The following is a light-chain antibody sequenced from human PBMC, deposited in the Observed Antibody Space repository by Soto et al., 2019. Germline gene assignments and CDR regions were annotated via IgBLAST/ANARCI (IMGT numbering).Light chain of an antibody. Sequence: QSALTQPASASGSPGQSITSSCSGTSSDVGSSRYVSWYQQHPGRAPKLMIYEVSNRPSGVSNRFSGSKSGNTASLTISGLQAEDEADYYCSSYTSSYTLLFGGGTKLTVL. CDR3: SSYTSSYTLL. V-gene: IGLV2-14*01. CDR2: EVS. CDR1: SSDVGSSRY. J-gene: IGLJ2*01.